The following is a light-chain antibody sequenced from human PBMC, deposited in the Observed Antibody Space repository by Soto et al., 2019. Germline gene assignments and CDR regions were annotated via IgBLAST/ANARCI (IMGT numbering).Light chain of an antibody. CDR1: QSINIW. J-gene: IGKJ4*01. CDR3: QQYYTYPLT. CDR2: KAS. Sequence: DIQMTQSPSTLSAYVGDRVTITCRASQSINIWLAWYQQKPGKAPKVLIYKASTLESGVPSGFSGSGSGTEFTLTISSLQPDDFATYHCQQYYTYPLTFGGGTKVEIK. V-gene: IGKV1-5*03.